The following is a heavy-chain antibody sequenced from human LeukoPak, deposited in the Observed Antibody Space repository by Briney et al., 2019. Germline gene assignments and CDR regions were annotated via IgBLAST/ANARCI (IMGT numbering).Heavy chain of an antibody. J-gene: IGHJ4*02. CDR3: TREKRYFDWFQADY. CDR2: IRNKAYGGTA. V-gene: IGHV3-49*03. D-gene: IGHD3-9*01. Sequence: GGSLRLSCTASGFTFSDYAMSWFRQAPGKGLEWVGFIRNKAYGGTAEYAASVKGRFTISRDDSRTIAYLQMNSLKTEDTAVYYCTREKRYFDWFQADYWGQGTLVTVSS. CDR1: GFTFSDYA.